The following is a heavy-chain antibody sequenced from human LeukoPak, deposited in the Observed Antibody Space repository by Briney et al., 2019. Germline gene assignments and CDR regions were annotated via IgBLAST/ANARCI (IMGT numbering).Heavy chain of an antibody. D-gene: IGHD3-22*01. J-gene: IGHJ3*02. CDR1: GFTFDDYG. CDR3: ARDRTTRGNNYYDSSGYYRTDAFDI. V-gene: IGHV3-20*04. Sequence: GGSLRLPCAASGFTFDDYGMSWVRQAPGKGLEWVSGINWNGGSTGCADSVKGRFTISRDNANNSLYLQMNSLRAEDTALYYCARDRTTRGNNYYDSSGYYRTDAFDIWGQGTMVTVSS. CDR2: INWNGGST.